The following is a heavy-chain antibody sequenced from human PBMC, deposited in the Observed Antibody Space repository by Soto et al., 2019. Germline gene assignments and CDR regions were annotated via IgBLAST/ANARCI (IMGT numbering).Heavy chain of an antibody. CDR2: ISSSSSYI. Sequence: PGGSLRLSCAASGFTFSSYSMNWVRQAPGKGLEWVSSISSSSSYIYYADSVKGRFTISRDNAKNSLYLQMNSLRAEDTAVYYCARDELDYYDILTETHNPFDYWGQGTLVTVSS. CDR1: GFTFSSYS. D-gene: IGHD3-9*01. J-gene: IGHJ4*02. V-gene: IGHV3-21*01. CDR3: ARDELDYYDILTETHNPFDY.